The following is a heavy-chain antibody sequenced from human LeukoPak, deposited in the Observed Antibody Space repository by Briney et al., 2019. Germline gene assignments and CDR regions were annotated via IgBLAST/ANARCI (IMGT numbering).Heavy chain of an antibody. Sequence: GGSLRLSCAASGFTFSSHAMSWVRQAPGKGLEWVSAISTSGGTTDYADSVKGRFTISRDNSKNSLYLQMNSLRAEDTAVYYCARDKGDYDTSGSLFVFGGQGTLVTVSS. D-gene: IGHD3-22*01. J-gene: IGHJ4*02. CDR2: ISTSGGTT. V-gene: IGHV3-23*01. CDR1: GFTFSSHA. CDR3: ARDKGDYDTSGSLFVF.